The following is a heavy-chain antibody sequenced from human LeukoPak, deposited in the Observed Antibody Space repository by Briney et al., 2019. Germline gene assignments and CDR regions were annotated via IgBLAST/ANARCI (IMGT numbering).Heavy chain of an antibody. Sequence: SETLSLTCTVSGGPIRSYYWTWIRQPPGKGLEWIGYISYSGNTNYNPSLKSRVTISVDTSKNQFSLNLSSVTAADTAVYYCARTLRYSSSWYVSDYWGQGTLVTVSS. D-gene: IGHD6-13*01. CDR3: ARTLRYSSSWYVSDY. CDR1: GGPIRSYY. V-gene: IGHV4-59*12. J-gene: IGHJ4*02. CDR2: ISYSGNT.